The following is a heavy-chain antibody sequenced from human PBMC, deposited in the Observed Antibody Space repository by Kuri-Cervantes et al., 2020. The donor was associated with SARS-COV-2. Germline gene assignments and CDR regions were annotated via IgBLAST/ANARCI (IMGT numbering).Heavy chain of an antibody. Sequence: LSLTCAASGFTFSDYYMSWIRQAPGKGLEWVSYISSSSSYTNYADSAKGRFTIPRDNSKNTLYLQMNSLRAEDTAVYYCAKGGMTTVTALDWYFDLWGRGTLVTVSS. J-gene: IGHJ2*01. CDR1: GFTFSDYY. V-gene: IGHV3-11*05. D-gene: IGHD4-17*01. CDR2: ISSSSSYT. CDR3: AKGGMTTVTALDWYFDL.